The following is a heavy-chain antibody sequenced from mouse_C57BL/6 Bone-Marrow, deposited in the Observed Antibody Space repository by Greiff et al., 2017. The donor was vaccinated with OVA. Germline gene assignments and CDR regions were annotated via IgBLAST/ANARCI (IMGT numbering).Heavy chain of an antibody. J-gene: IGHJ1*03. CDR2: INYDGSST. Sequence: DVHLVESEGGLVQPGSSMKLSCTASGFTFSDYYMAWVRQVPEKGLEWVANINYDGSSTYYLDSLKSRFIISRDNAKNILYLQMSSLKSEDTATYYCARDLMITTVSEYFDVWGTGTTVTVSS. CDR3: ARDLMITTVSEYFDV. CDR1: GFTFSDYY. D-gene: IGHD2-4*01. V-gene: IGHV5-16*01.